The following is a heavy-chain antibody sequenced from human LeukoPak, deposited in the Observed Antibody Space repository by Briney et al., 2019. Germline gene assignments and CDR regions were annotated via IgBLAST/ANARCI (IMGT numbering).Heavy chain of an antibody. D-gene: IGHD5-12*01. Sequence: SETLSLTCTVSGGSISSGGYYWSWIRQHPGKGLEWIGYIYYSGSTYYNPSLKSRVTLSVDTSKNQLSLKLSSATAADTAVYYCARVNGYSGYEPYYFDYWGQGTLVTVSS. CDR1: GGSISSGGYY. CDR2: IYYSGST. J-gene: IGHJ4*02. CDR3: ARVNGYSGYEPYYFDY. V-gene: IGHV4-31*03.